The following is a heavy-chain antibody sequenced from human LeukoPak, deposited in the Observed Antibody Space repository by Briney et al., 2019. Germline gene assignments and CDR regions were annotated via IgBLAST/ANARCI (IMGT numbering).Heavy chain of an antibody. V-gene: IGHV3-49*03. D-gene: IGHD3-3*01. J-gene: IGHJ6*03. Sequence: GGSLRLSCTASGFTFGGYAMSWFRQAPGKGLEWVGFIRSKAYGGTTEYAASVKGRFTISRDDSKSIAYLQMNSLKTEDTAVYYCTRDKDYDFWSGYYTYYYYYMDVWGKGTTVTVSS. CDR1: GFTFGGYA. CDR2: IRSKAYGGTT. CDR3: TRDKDYDFWSGYYTYYYYYMDV.